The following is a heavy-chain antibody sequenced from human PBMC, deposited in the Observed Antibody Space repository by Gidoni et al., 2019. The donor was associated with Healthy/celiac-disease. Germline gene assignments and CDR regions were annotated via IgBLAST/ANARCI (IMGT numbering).Heavy chain of an antibody. CDR1: GGTFSSYA. CDR2: IIPSFGTA. CDR3: AREGSPYYYDSSGYYSHPFDY. Sequence: QVQLVQSGAEVKKPGSSVKVSCTASGGTFSSYAISWVRQAPGQGLEWMGGIIPSFGTANYAQKFQGRVTITADESTSTAYMELSSLRSEDTAVYYCAREGSPYYYDSSGYYSHPFDYWGQGTLVTVSS. V-gene: IGHV1-69*01. J-gene: IGHJ4*02. D-gene: IGHD3-22*01.